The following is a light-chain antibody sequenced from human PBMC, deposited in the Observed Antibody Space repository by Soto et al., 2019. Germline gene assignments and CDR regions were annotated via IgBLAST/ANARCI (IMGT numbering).Light chain of an antibody. Sequence: ETVMTQSPATLSVSPGERVTLSCWASQSVSFNLAWYQQKPGQAPRLLIYGASTRANGIPARFSGSGSGTDFTLSISSLQPGDVGIYSCQQYHTWPPITFGQGTRLEIK. V-gene: IGKV3-15*01. CDR2: GAS. J-gene: IGKJ5*01. CDR1: QSVSFN. CDR3: QQYHTWPPIT.